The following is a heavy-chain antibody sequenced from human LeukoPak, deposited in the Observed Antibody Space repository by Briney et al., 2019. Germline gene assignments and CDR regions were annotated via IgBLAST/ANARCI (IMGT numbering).Heavy chain of an antibody. D-gene: IGHD5-18*01. CDR2: IRFDGSNK. V-gene: IGHV3-30*02. J-gene: IGHJ4*02. CDR1: GFTFSDYG. Sequence: GGSLRLSYATSGFTFSDYGMDWVRQAPGKGLEWVAFIRFDGSNKYYADSVKGRFTISRDNSKNTLYLQMNSLRADDTAVYYCAKGSTTWIQLTPFDYWGQGTLVTVSS. CDR3: AKGSTTWIQLTPFDY.